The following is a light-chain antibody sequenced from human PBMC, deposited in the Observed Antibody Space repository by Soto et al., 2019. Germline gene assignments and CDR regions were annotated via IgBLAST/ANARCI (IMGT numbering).Light chain of an antibody. CDR2: KAS. CDR1: QSISSW. Sequence: DIQMTQSPSTLSASVGDRVTITCRASQSISSWLAWYQKKPGKAPKLLIYKASSLERGVPSRFSGSGSGTEYILTISILQPDDFASYYCKQFNNYPLTFRQVTRVNMK. V-gene: IGKV1-5*03. J-gene: IGKJ1*01. CDR3: KQFNNYPLT.